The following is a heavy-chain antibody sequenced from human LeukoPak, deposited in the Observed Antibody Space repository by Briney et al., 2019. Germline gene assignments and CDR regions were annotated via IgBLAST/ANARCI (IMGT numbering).Heavy chain of an antibody. V-gene: IGHV3-7*01. CDR2: IKHDGSEN. Sequence: GGSLRLSCAASGFTFSDYWMSWVRQAPGQGLEWEANIKHDGSENYYVDSVKGRFTISRDNARNSLYLQMNSLRAEDTAVYYCARDRYSGFETHFDYWGQGTLVTVSS. J-gene: IGHJ4*02. CDR3: ARDRYSGFETHFDY. CDR1: GFTFSDYW. D-gene: IGHD5-12*01.